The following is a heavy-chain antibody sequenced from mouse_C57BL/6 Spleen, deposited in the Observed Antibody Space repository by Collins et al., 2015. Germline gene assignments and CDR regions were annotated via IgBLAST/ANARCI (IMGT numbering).Heavy chain of an antibody. CDR2: IYPSDSYT. D-gene: IGHD1-1*01. CDR3: TRDYSSNFLFFDF. J-gene: IGHJ2*01. Sequence: QLQQPGAELVRPGASVKLSCKASGYTFTNYWINWVKQRPGQGLEWIGNIYPSDSYTNYNQNFKDKATLTVDKSSSTAFMQLSSPTSEDSAVYFCTRDYSSNFLFFDFWGQGTTLTVSS. V-gene: IGHV1-69*02. CDR1: GYTFTNYW.